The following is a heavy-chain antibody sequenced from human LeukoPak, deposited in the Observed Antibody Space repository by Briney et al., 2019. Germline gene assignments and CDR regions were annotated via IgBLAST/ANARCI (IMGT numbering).Heavy chain of an antibody. J-gene: IGHJ4*02. Sequence: KNGESLKISCKGSGYRFTSYWIGWVRQMPGKGLEWMGIIYPGDSDTRYSPSFQGQVTISADKSISTAYLQWSSLKASDTAMYYCARHLGATVNTLYYFDYWGQGTLVTVSS. V-gene: IGHV5-51*01. CDR2: IYPGDSDT. CDR3: ARHLGATVNTLYYFDY. CDR1: GYRFTSYW. D-gene: IGHD4-17*01.